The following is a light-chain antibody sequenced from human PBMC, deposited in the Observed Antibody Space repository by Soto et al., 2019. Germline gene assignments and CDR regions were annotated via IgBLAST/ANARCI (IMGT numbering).Light chain of an antibody. J-gene: IGKJ5*01. V-gene: IGKV1-9*01. CDR1: QGISSY. CDR2: AAS. CDR3: QQLNSYPIT. Sequence: DIQLTQSPSFLSASVGDRVTITCRASQGISSYLAWYQQKPGKAPKLLIYAASTLQSGVPSRFSGSGSGTEFTRTISSLQPDDIAHFCCQQLNSYPITFGQGTRLEIK.